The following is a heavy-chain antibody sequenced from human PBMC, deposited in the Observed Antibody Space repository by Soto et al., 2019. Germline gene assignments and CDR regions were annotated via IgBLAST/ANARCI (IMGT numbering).Heavy chain of an antibody. CDR3: ARVNRGGYYDSSGYYPIDY. D-gene: IGHD3-22*01. J-gene: IGHJ4*02. CDR2: IYYSGST. Sequence: NPSETLSLTCTVSGGSISSSSYYWGWIRQPPGKGLEWIGSIYYSGSTYYNPSLKSRVTISVDTSKNQFSLELSSVTAADTAVYYCARVNRGGYYDSSGYYPIDYWGQGTLVTVSS. V-gene: IGHV4-39*01. CDR1: GGSISSSSYY.